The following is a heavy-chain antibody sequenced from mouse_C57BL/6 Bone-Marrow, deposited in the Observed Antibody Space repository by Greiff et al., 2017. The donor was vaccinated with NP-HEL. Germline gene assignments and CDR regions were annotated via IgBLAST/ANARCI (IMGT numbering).Heavy chain of an antibody. V-gene: IGHV1-19*01. CDR3: ARENGSRDYYAMDY. D-gene: IGHD1-1*01. J-gene: IGHJ4*01. CDR2: INPYNGGT. Sequence: EVKLQESGPVLVKPGASVKMSCKASGYTFTDYYMNWVKQSHGKSLEWIGVINPYNGGTSYNQKFKGKATLTVDKSSSTAYMELNSLTSEDSAVYYCARENGSRDYYAMDYWGQGTSVTVSS. CDR1: GYTFTDYY.